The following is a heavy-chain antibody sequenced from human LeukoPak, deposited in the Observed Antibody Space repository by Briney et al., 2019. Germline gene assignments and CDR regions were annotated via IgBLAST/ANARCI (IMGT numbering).Heavy chain of an antibody. CDR1: GGSISSGGYY. V-gene: IGHV4-31*03. D-gene: IGHD4-23*01. J-gene: IGHJ6*04. CDR2: IYYSGST. CDR3: GRWPVAPAYGMDV. Sequence: KSSETLSLTCTVSGGSISSGGYYWSWIRQHPGKGLEWIGYIYYSGSTYYNPSLKSRVTISVDTSKNQFSLKPSSVTAADTVVYYCGRWPVAPAYGMDVWGEGTTVTVSS.